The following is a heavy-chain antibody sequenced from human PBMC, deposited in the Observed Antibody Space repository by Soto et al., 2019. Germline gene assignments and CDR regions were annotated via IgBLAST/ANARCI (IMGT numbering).Heavy chain of an antibody. CDR2: ISGSGGST. CDR1: GFTFSSYA. D-gene: IGHD3-16*01. V-gene: IGHV3-23*01. Sequence: EVQLLESGGGLVQPGGSLRLSCAASGFTFSSYAMSWVRQAPGKGLEWVSAISGSGGSTYYADSVKGRFTISRDNSKKPLYLQRNSRRAEATALFYWAKGGGGYWGQGTLVTVSS. CDR3: AKGGGGY. J-gene: IGHJ4*02.